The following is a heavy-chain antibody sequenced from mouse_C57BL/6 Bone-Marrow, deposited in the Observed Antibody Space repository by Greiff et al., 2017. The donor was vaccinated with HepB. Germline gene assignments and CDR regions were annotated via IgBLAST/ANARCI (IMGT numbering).Heavy chain of an antibody. Sequence: QVHVKQPGAELVMPGASVKLSCKASGYTFTSYWMHWVKQRPGQGLEWIGEIDPSDSYTNYNQKFKGKSTLTVDKSSSTAYMQLSSLTSEDSAVYYCARLGYDYDGSWFAYWGQGTLVTVSA. CDR3: ARLGYDYDGSWFAY. CDR2: IDPSDSYT. J-gene: IGHJ3*01. D-gene: IGHD2-4*01. V-gene: IGHV1-69*01. CDR1: GYTFTSYW.